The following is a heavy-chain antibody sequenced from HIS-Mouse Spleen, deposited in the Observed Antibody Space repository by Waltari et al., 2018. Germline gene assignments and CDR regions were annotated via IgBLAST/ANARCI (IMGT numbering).Heavy chain of an antibody. CDR3: AKDGPARYYYDSSGYYPPFFDY. D-gene: IGHD3-22*01. J-gene: IGHJ4*02. CDR2: IWYDGSNK. CDR1: GFTFSSYG. Sequence: QVQLVESGGGVVQPGRSLRLSCAAAGFTFSSYGLHWVRQAPGKGVEGVAVIWYDGSNKYYADSVKGRFTISRDNSKNTLYLQMNSLRAEDTAVYYCAKDGPARYYYDSSGYYPPFFDYWGQGTLVTVSS. V-gene: IGHV3-33*06.